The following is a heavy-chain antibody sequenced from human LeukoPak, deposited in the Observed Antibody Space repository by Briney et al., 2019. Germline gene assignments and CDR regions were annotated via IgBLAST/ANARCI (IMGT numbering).Heavy chain of an antibody. D-gene: IGHD3-22*01. CDR2: IGYDGTEI. CDR1: GFTFSSYG. Sequence: GGSLRLSCPASGFTFSSYGMHWVRQALGKGLEWVAFIGYDGTEIHYADSVRGRFTISRDNSKNTVHLQMGGLRGEDTAVYYCAKRGKDSPGYYNYFDSWGQGTLVTVSS. CDR3: AKRGKDSPGYYNYFDS. J-gene: IGHJ4*02. V-gene: IGHV3-30*02.